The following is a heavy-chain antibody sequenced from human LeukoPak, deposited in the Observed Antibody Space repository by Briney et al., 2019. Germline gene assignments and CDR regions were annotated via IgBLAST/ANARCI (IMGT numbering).Heavy chain of an antibody. V-gene: IGHV4-59*12. CDR3: AREDKGVFDY. CDR2: IYYRGST. CDR1: GGSISSYY. D-gene: IGHD2-15*01. J-gene: IGHJ4*02. Sequence: PSETLSLTCTVSGGSISSYYWSWIRQPPGKGLEWIGYIYYRGSTNYNPSLKSRVTISVDTSKNQFSLKLSSVTAADTAVYYCAREDKGVFDYWGQGTLVTVSS.